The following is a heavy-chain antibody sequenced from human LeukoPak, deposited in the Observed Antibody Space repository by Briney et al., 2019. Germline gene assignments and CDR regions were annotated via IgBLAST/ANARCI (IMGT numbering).Heavy chain of an antibody. CDR2: ISGSGGST. D-gene: IGHD2-15*01. V-gene: IGHV3-23*01. CDR3: AKDTTPYDRYYFDY. CDR1: GFSFSSYA. Sequence: PGGSLRLSCAASGFSFSSYAMSWVRQAPGKGLEWVSAISGSGGSTYYADSVKGRFTISRDNSKNTLYLQMNSLRAEDTAVYYCAKDTTPYDRYYFDYWGQGTLVTVSS. J-gene: IGHJ4*02.